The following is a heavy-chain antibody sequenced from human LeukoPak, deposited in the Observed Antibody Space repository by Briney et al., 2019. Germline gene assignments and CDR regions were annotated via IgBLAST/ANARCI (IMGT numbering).Heavy chain of an antibody. CDR2: IYHSGST. CDR1: GYSISSGYY. V-gene: IGHV4-38-2*02. CDR3: ARGGMGTIERPFDY. Sequence: PSETLSLTCTVSGYSISSGYYWGWIRQPPGKGLEWIGSIYHSGSTYYKSSLKSRVTISVDTSKNQFSLKLSSVTAADTAVYYCARGGMGTIERPFDYWGQGTLVTVSS. J-gene: IGHJ4*02. D-gene: IGHD5-24*01.